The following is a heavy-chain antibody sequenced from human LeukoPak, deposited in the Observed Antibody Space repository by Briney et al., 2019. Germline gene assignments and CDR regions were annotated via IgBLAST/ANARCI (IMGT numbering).Heavy chain of an antibody. CDR2: ISSSGSYI. J-gene: IGHJ4*02. V-gene: IGHV3-21*01. CDR1: RFTFSSYS. CDR3: AKDPRDHSYGWSWRYFDY. Sequence: GGSLRLSCAASRFTFSSYSMNWVRQAPGKGLEWVSSISSSGSYIYHADSVKGRFTISRDNAKNSLYLQMNSLRAEDTAVYYCAKDPRDHSYGWSWRYFDYWGQGTLVTVSS. D-gene: IGHD5-18*01.